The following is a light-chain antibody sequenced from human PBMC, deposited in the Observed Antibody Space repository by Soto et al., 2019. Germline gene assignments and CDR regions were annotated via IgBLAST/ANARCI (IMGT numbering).Light chain of an antibody. Sequence: DIKMTQSASTLAASVGDRVTITFRASESMSNCLAWYQQKPGKAPKLLISGASSLQSGVPSRFSGSASGTEFTLTISSLQPDDIATYYCQQCHRYLTFGQGTKVDI. V-gene: IGKV1-5*01. CDR2: GAS. CDR3: QQCHRYLT. CDR1: ESMSNC. J-gene: IGKJ1*01.